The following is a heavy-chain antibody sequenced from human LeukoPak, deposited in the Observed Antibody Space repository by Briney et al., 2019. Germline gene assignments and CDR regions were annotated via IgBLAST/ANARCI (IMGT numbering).Heavy chain of an antibody. D-gene: IGHD1-26*01. CDR3: ARGGATTRYYYYYYMDV. CDR2: IYHSGST. Sequence: SETLSLTCTVSGYSISNGYYWGWIRQPPGKGLEWIGSIYHSGSTYYNPSLKSRVTISVDTSKNQFSLKLSSVTAADTAVYYCARGGATTRYYYYYYMDVWGKGTTVTVSS. V-gene: IGHV4-38-2*02. J-gene: IGHJ6*03. CDR1: GYSISNGYY.